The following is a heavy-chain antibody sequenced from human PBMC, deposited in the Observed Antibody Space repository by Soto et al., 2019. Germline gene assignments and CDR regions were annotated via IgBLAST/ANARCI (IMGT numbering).Heavy chain of an antibody. D-gene: IGHD6-13*01. J-gene: IGHJ4*02. CDR1: GHPFTDYY. V-gene: IGHV1-2*04. Sequence: GGSVEVSCQASGHPFTDYYMHLVRQAPGQGLEWMGWINPNSGGTKYAQKFQGWVTMTRDTSISTAYMELSRLRSDDTAVYYCARGSYSSNWYSYDNWGQGTLVTVSS. CDR3: ARGSYSSNWYSYDN. CDR2: INPNSGGT.